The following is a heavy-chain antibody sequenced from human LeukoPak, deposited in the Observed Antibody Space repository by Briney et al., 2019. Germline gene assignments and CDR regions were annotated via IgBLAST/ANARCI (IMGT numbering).Heavy chain of an antibody. CDR3: AKDKGRYSSGWWMDY. Sequence: GSLRLSCAASGFTFSDYYMSWIRQAPGKGLEWVSYISRSSTYTNYADSVKGRFSISRDNAKNSLYLQMNSLRAEDTAVYYCAKDKGRYSSGWWMDYWGQGTLVTVSS. V-gene: IGHV3-11*05. D-gene: IGHD6-19*01. J-gene: IGHJ4*02. CDR1: GFTFSDYY. CDR2: ISRSSTYT.